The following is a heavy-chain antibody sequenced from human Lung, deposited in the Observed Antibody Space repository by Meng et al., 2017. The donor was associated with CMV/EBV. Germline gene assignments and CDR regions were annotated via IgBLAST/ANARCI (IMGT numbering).Heavy chain of an antibody. CDR2: TYPDDSDT. J-gene: IGHJ6*02. CDR1: GYRFTSYW. CDR3: ARLGVTRAVGYDYYAMDV. V-gene: IGHV5-51*01. Sequence: GESLKISCKGSGYRFTSYWIGWVRQMPGKGLDWMGITYPDDSDTRYSPSFQGQVTISADKSISTAYLQWRSLKASDTAIYYCARLGVTRAVGYDYYAMDVWGQGTTVTVSS. D-gene: IGHD4-23*01.